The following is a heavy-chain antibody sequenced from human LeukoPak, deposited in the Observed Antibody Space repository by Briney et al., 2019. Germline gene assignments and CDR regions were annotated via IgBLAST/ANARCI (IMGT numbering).Heavy chain of an antibody. D-gene: IGHD2-15*01. V-gene: IGHV3-49*04. CDR1: GFTFGDYA. CDR2: IRSKAYGGTT. CDR3: TRGAVVDPGYFDY. Sequence: PGGSLRLSCTASGFTFGDYAMSWARQAPGKGLEWVGFIRSKAYGGTTEYAASVKGRFTISRDDSKSIAYLQMNSLKTEDTAVYYCTRGAVVDPGYFDYWGQGTLVTVSS. J-gene: IGHJ4*02.